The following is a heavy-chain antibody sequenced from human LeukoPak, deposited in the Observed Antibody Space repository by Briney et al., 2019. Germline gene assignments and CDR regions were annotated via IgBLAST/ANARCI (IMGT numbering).Heavy chain of an antibody. V-gene: IGHV1-18*01. CDR2: ISAYNGNT. D-gene: IGHD2-15*01. Sequence: ASVKVSCKASGYTFTSYGISWVRQAPGQGLEWMGWISAYNGNTNYAQKLQGRVTMTTDTSTSTAYMELRSLRSDDTAVYYCARDLRGYCSGGSCYSGVDYWGQGTLVTVSS. CDR3: ARDLRGYCSGGSCYSGVDY. J-gene: IGHJ4*02. CDR1: GYTFTSYG.